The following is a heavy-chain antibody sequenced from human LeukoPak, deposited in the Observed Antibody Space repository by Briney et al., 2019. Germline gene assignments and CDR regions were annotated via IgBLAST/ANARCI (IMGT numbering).Heavy chain of an antibody. Sequence: QPGGSLPLSCAASGFTFSGSAMHWVRQASGKGLEWVGRIRSKANSYATAYAAAVKGRFTISRDDSKNTAYLQMNSLKTEDTAVYYCTRHSDFPYCSGGSGQITHGMDVWGKGTTVTVSS. CDR3: TRHSDFPYCSGGSGQITHGMDV. D-gene: IGHD2-15*01. CDR1: GFTFSGSA. V-gene: IGHV3-73*01. CDR2: IRSKANSYAT. J-gene: IGHJ6*04.